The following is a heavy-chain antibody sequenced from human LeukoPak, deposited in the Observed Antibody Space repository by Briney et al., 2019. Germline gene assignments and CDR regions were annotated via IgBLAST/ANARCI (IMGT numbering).Heavy chain of an antibody. CDR2: ISNDGRNE. CDR3: AKDNDILTGLGYAMDA. CDR1: GFSFTRYG. D-gene: IGHD3-9*01. Sequence: PGRSLRLSCAASGFSFTRYGMQWVRQAPGKGLDWLAVISNDGRNEYYADSVKGRFTISRDNSKNTLYLQMNSLRAEDTAVYYCAKDNDILTGLGYAMDAWGQGTTVTVSS. J-gene: IGHJ6*02. V-gene: IGHV3-30*18.